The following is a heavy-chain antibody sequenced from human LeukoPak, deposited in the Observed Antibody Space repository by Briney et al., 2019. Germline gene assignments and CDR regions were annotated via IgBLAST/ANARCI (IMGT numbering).Heavy chain of an antibody. CDR3: AKERGYCSGGSCSVDY. J-gene: IGHJ4*02. V-gene: IGHV3-30*18. CDR1: GFTFSSYG. CDR2: ISYDGSNK. Sequence: GRSLRLSCAASGFTFSSYGMHWVRQAPGKGLEWVAVISYDGSNKYYADSVKGRFTISRDNSKNTLYLQTNSLRAEDTAVYYCAKERGYCSGGSCSVDYWGQGTLVTVSS. D-gene: IGHD2-15*01.